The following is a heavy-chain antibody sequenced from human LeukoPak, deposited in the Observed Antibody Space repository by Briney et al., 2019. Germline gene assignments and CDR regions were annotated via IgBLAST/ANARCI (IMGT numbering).Heavy chain of an antibody. Sequence: SETLSLTCTVSGGSISGYYWTWIRQPPGKGLEWLGYIYYSGSTNYNPSLKSRVTISVDTSKNQFSLKLSSVTAADTAVYYCARAFGDYPTYYYYGMDVWGQGTTVTVSS. CDR1: GGSISGYY. V-gene: IGHV4-59*01. D-gene: IGHD4-17*01. CDR3: ARAFGDYPTYYYYGMDV. J-gene: IGHJ6*02. CDR2: IYYSGST.